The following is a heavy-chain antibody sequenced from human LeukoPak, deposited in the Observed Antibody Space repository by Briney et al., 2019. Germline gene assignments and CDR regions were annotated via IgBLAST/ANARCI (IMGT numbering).Heavy chain of an antibody. CDR1: GGSISSYY. CDR2: VHTNGNT. J-gene: IGHJ4*02. V-gene: IGHV4-4*07. Sequence: SETLSLTCTVSGGSISSYYWSWIWQPAGKGLEWIGRVHTNGNTNYNPSFKSRVTMSVDTSKNQFSLKLSSVTAADTAVYYCARGDSSGSFDYWGQGTLVTVSS. CDR3: ARGDSSGSFDY. D-gene: IGHD3-22*01.